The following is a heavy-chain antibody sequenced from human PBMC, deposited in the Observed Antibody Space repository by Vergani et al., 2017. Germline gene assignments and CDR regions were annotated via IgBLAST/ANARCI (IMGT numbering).Heavy chain of an antibody. V-gene: IGHV3-7*01. CDR1: GFTFGVYY. CDR3: ARISRGSAPYLHY. J-gene: IGHJ1*01. CDR2: IKRDVTET. Sequence: EVHLEESGGGLVQPGGPLRLSCAASGFTFGVYYMAWIRLGPGKGLDWVASIKRDVTETLYVDSVKGRFTISRDAAKKTLYRKMNSLRDDDRGVYYWARISRGSAPYLHYWGQGTLVTVAS. D-gene: IGHD3-10*01.